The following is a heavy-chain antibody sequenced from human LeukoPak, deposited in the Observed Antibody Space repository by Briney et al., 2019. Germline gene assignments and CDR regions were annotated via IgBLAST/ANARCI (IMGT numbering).Heavy chain of an antibody. D-gene: IGHD3-22*01. J-gene: IGHJ5*02. Sequence: ASVKVSCKASGYTFTGYYMHWVRQAPGQGLEWMGWINPNSGGTNYAQKFQGRVTMTRDTSISTAYMELSRLRSDDTAVYYCARDRDITMIERDWFDPWGQGTLVTVSS. V-gene: IGHV1-2*02. CDR1: GYTFTGYY. CDR2: INPNSGGT. CDR3: ARDRDITMIERDWFDP.